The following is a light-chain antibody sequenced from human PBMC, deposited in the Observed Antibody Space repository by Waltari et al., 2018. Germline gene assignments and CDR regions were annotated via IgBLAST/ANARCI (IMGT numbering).Light chain of an antibody. CDR1: QSLVQSDGNTF. V-gene: IGKV2-30*02. CDR2: KVS. CDR3: LQSSQWPYA. J-gene: IGKJ2*01. Sequence: DVVMTQSPLSLAVTRGQPASIACWSSQSLVQSDGNTFLNWFHQRPGQSARRLIYKVSNRESGVPDRFSGSGSGTAFTLKISRVEAEDVGIFYCLQSSQWPYAFGQGTKLEIK.